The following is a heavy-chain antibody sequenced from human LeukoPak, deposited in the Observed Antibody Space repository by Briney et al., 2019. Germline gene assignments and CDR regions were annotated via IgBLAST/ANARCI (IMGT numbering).Heavy chain of an antibody. CDR3: ARDAHNGYEYHDWFGP. CDR2: INPKNGGT. D-gene: IGHD5-12*01. J-gene: IGHJ5*02. Sequence: ASVKVSCKASGYTFTDYYIHWVRQAPGQGLEWMGWINPKNGGTSYSQKFQGRVTMTNDTSISTANMEVSRLRSDDTAVYYCARDAHNGYEYHDWFGPWGQGTLVTVSS. V-gene: IGHV1-2*02. CDR1: GYTFTDYY.